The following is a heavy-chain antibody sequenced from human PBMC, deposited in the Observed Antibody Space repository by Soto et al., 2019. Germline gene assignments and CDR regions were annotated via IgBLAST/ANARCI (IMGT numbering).Heavy chain of an antibody. J-gene: IGHJ4*02. CDR3: ARGSNYYDRSGQFDY. D-gene: IGHD3-22*01. CDR2: IYHSGST. CDR1: GGSISSGGYS. Sequence: PSETLSLTCAVSGGSISSGGYSWSWIRQPPGKGLEWIGYIYHSGSTYYNPSLKSRVTISVDRSKNQFSLKLSSVTAADTAVYYCARGSNYYDRSGQFDYWGQGTLVTVSS. V-gene: IGHV4-30-2*01.